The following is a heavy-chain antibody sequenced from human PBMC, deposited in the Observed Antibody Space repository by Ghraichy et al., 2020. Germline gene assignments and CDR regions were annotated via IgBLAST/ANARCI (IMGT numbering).Heavy chain of an antibody. CDR2: IYYSGST. CDR1: GGSISSYY. V-gene: IGHV4-59*01. J-gene: IGHJ5*02. CDR3: ARAPVGPHGTYWFDP. D-gene: IGHD1-1*01. Sequence: SETLSLTCTVSGGSISSYYWSWIRQPPGKGLEWIGYIYYSGSTNYNPSLKSRVTISVDTSKNQFSLKLSSVTAADTAVYYCARAPVGPHGTYWFDPWGQGTLVTVSS.